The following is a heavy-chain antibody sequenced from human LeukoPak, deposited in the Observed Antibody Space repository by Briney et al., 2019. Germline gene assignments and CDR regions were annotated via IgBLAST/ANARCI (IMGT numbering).Heavy chain of an antibody. D-gene: IGHD4-11*01. CDR3: ARDDNYGIFVNVDY. V-gene: IGHV1-2*02. CDR2: ISTSTGDT. CDR1: GYTFTGYY. J-gene: IGHJ4*02. Sequence: ASVKVSCKTSGYTFTGYYMHWVRQAPGQGPEWMGWISTSTGDTKYPQKFQGRVTLTTDTSTSTAYMELSSLRSDDTAVYYCARDDNYGIFVNVDYWGQGTLVTVSS.